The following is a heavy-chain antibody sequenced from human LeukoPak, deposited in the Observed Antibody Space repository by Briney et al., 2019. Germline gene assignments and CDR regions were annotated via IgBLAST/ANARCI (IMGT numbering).Heavy chain of an antibody. V-gene: IGHV3-33*01. Sequence: PGRSLRLSCAASGISFRSYSMHWVRQAPGKGLEWVTFIWYDASNKYYAESVKGRFTISRDNSRNTVFLQMNSLRAEDTAIYYCATDISTHYFGSWGQGTLVTVSS. CDR2: IWYDASNK. D-gene: IGHD3-9*01. CDR3: ATDISTHYFGS. CDR1: GISFRSYS. J-gene: IGHJ4*02.